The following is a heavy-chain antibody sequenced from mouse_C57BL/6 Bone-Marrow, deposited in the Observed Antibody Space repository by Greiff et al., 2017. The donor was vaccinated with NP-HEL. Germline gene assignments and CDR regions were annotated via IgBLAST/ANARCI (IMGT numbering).Heavy chain of an antibody. CDR1: GYTFTSYW. Sequence: QVQLQQPGAELVRPGSSVKLSCKASGYTFTSYWMDWVKQRPGQGLEWIGNIYPSDSETHYNQKFKDKATLTVDKSSSTAYMQLSSLTSEDSAFYYCERKGNYYDYGGGYYYAMDYWGQGTSVTVSS. CDR3: ERKGNYYDYGGGYYYAMDY. J-gene: IGHJ4*01. CDR2: IYPSDSET. D-gene: IGHD2-4*01. V-gene: IGHV1-61*01.